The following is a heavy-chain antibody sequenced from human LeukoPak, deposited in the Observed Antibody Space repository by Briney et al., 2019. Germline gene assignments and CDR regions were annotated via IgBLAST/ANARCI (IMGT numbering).Heavy chain of an antibody. CDR2: ISGSGGCT. CDR1: GFTFSSYA. CDR3: AKGVRVCSSTSCLPLKYYYYGMDV. Sequence: PGGSLRLSCAASGFTFSSYAMSWVRQAPGKGLEWVSAISGSGGCTYYADSVKGRFTISRDNSKNTLYLQMNSLRAEDTAVYYCAKGVRVCSSTSCLPLKYYYYGMDVWGQGTTVTVSS. D-gene: IGHD2-2*01. V-gene: IGHV3-23*01. J-gene: IGHJ6*02.